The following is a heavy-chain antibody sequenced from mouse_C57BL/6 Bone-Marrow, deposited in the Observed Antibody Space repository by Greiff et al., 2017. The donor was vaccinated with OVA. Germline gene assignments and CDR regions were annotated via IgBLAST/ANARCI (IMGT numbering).Heavy chain of an antibody. CDR1: GYTFTSYW. Sequence: VQLQQPGAELVKPGDSVKLSCKASGYTFTSYWMHWVKQRPGQGLEWIGMIHPNSGSTNYNEKFKSKATLTVDKSSSTAYMQLSSLTSEDSAVYHCASSGQLRPLYAMDYWGQGTSVTVSS. CDR3: ASSGQLRPLYAMDY. V-gene: IGHV1-64*01. J-gene: IGHJ4*01. CDR2: IHPNSGST. D-gene: IGHD3-2*02.